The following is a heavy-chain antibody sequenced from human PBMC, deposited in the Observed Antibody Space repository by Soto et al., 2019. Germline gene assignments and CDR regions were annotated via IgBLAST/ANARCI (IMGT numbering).Heavy chain of an antibody. D-gene: IGHD6-19*01. V-gene: IGHV1-2*02. J-gene: IGHJ4*02. Sequence: ASVKVSCKASGYTFTGYYMHWVRQAPGQGLEWMGWINPNSGSTNYAQKFQGRVTMTRDTSICTAYMELSRLRSDDTAVYYCATRYSSGWYYFDYWGQGTLVTVSS. CDR2: INPNSGST. CDR1: GYTFTGYY. CDR3: ATRYSSGWYYFDY.